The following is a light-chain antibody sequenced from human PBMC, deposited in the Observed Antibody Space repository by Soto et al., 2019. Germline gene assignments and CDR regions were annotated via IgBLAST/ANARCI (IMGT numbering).Light chain of an antibody. J-gene: IGKJ4*01. Sequence: EIVLTQSPDTLSLSPGERATLSCRASQSVTTYLAWYQQKPGQAPRLLIYDASKRATGVPARFSGSGSGTDFTLTSSSLEYEDFAVYYCQQRSKWPRLFGGGTKVEI. CDR2: DAS. CDR1: QSVTTY. CDR3: QQRSKWPRL. V-gene: IGKV3-11*01.